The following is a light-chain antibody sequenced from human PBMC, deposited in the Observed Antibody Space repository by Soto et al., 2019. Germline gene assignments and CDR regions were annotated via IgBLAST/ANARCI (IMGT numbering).Light chain of an antibody. CDR3: QQFNKWPLT. J-gene: IGKJ4*01. CDR2: DAS. V-gene: IGKV3-15*01. CDR1: QTIYNN. Sequence: EVVRTQSPANLSVSPGERATLSCRASQTIYNNVAWYQQRPGQAPRLLIYDASTRATSVPARFSGSGSGTDFTLSISDLQSADCAVYYCQQFNKWPLTFGGGTKVDIK.